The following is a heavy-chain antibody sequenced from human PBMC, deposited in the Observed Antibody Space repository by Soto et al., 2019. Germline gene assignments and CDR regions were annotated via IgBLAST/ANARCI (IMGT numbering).Heavy chain of an antibody. J-gene: IGHJ3*02. D-gene: IGHD2-15*01. V-gene: IGHV4-39*01. CDR1: GGSISSSSYY. Sequence: QLQLQESGPGLVKPSETLSLTCTVSGGSISSSSYYWGWIRQPPGKGLEWIGSIYYSGSTYYNPSLKSRVTISVDTSKNQFSLKLSSVTAADTAVYYCASYCSGGSCPTKDAFDIWGQGTMVTVSS. CDR3: ASYCSGGSCPTKDAFDI. CDR2: IYYSGST.